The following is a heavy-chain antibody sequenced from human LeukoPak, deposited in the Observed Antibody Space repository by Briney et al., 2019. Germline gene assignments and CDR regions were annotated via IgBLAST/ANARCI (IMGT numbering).Heavy chain of an antibody. CDR2: IKEDGSEK. Sequence: GGSLRLSCAASGFTFSSYWMSWVRQAPGKGLEWVANIKEDGSEKYYVDSVKGRFTISRDNAKNSLYLQMNSLRVEDTAVYYCARALSAFGRPLNWFDPWGQGTLVTVSS. CDR3: ARALSAFGRPLNWFDP. CDR1: GFTFSSYW. J-gene: IGHJ5*02. V-gene: IGHV3-7*01. D-gene: IGHD3-10*01.